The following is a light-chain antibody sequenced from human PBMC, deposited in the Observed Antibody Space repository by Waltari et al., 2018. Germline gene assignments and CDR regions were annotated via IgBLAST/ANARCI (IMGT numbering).Light chain of an antibody. V-gene: IGKV1-9*01. CDR3: QELNTYPQSLT. Sequence: DIQLTQSPSFLSASIGDRVTITCRASQGIRSYLAWYQQKPGKAPKLLFYAASTLQSGVPSRFSGSGSGTEFTLSISSLQPEDFATYYCQELNTYPQSLTFGGGTKVEI. CDR2: AAS. J-gene: IGKJ4*01. CDR1: QGIRSY.